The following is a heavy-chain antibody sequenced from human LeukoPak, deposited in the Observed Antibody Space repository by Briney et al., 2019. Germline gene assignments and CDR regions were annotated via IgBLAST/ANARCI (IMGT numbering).Heavy chain of an antibody. D-gene: IGHD2-2*01. J-gene: IGHJ6*02. CDR2: ISTYSGNT. Sequence: ASVNVSCKASGYTFTNYGFSWVRQAPGQGLEWMGWISTYSGNTDYAQQLQGRVTMTTDTSTSTVYMELGSLRSDDTAVYYCARGYCRSTSCHEPPLYGMDVWGQGTTVTVS. CDR1: GYTFTNYG. CDR3: ARGYCRSTSCHEPPLYGMDV. V-gene: IGHV1-18*04.